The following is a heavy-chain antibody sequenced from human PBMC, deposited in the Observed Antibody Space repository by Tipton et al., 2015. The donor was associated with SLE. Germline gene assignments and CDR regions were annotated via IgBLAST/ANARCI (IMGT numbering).Heavy chain of an antibody. J-gene: IGHJ2*01. V-gene: IGHV4-59*08. Sequence: TLSLTCTVSGASIGSHHWTWIRQPPGKGLEWIGNIFYNGGTNYSPFLNSRITISVDTSKNQLSLNVISVTAADTAVYYCARHEALLAAPGYFDLWGRGTLVTVSS. CDR3: ARHEALLAAPGYFDL. D-gene: IGHD6-6*01. CDR1: GASIGSHH. CDR2: IFYNGGT.